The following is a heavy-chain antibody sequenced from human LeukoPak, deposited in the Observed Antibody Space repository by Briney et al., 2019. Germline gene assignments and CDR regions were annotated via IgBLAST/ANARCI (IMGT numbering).Heavy chain of an antibody. CDR2: IYPGDSDT. V-gene: IGHV5-51*01. CDR3: ARWRGGYGGNSKWWYFDL. D-gene: IGHD4-23*01. Sequence: GESLKISCKGSGYSFTSYWIGWVRQMPGKGLEWMGIIYPGDSDTRYSPSFQGQVTISADKSISTAYLQWSSLKASDTAMYYCARWRGGYGGNSKWWYFDLWGRGTLVTVSS. J-gene: IGHJ2*01. CDR1: GYSFTSYW.